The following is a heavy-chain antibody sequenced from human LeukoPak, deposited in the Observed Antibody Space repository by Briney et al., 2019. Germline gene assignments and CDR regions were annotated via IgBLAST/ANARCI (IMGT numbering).Heavy chain of an antibody. CDR1: GPSVTSGGFY. J-gene: IGHJ5*02. Sequence: PSETLSVTCSVSGPSVTSGGFYWGWLRQPPGKGLQWLATVYYTGSTYYNPSLRSRVTISIDTSKNQFSLSLRSLIAADTAVYYCARHSGSGSLSRPFDPWGQGTLVTVSS. CDR3: ARHSGSGSLSRPFDP. V-gene: IGHV4-39*01. D-gene: IGHD3-10*01. CDR2: VYYTGST.